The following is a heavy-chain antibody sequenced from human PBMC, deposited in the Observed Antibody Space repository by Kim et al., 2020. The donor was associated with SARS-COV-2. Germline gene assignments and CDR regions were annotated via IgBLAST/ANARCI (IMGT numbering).Heavy chain of an antibody. Sequence: GGSLRLSCAASGFPFSSHAMSWVRQAPGKGLEWVSTISGSDGSTYYADSVQGRFTISRDNSKNTLYLQMNSLRAEDTAVYYCAKAGGLAWGQGTLVTVSS. CDR1: GFPFSSHA. CDR3: AKAGGLA. CDR2: ISGSDGST. V-gene: IGHV3-23*01. J-gene: IGHJ5*02. D-gene: IGHD3-16*01.